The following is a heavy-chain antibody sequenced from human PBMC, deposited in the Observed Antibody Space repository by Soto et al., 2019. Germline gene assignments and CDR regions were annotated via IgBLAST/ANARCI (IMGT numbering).Heavy chain of an antibody. CDR3: ARHLSYYCSGGSCYNTGYYYYYGMDV. J-gene: IGHJ6*02. V-gene: IGHV5-51*01. CDR1: GYSFTGYW. D-gene: IGHD2-15*01. Sequence: GESLKISCQGSGYSFTGYWIGWVRQMSGEGLEWMGIIYPGDSDTRYSPSFQGQVTISADKSISTAYLQWSSLKASDTAMYYCARHLSYYCSGGSCYNTGYYYYYGMDVWGQGTTVTVSS. CDR2: IYPGDSDT.